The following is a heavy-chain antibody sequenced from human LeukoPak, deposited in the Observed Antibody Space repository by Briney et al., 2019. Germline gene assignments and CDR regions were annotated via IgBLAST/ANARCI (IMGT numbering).Heavy chain of an antibody. V-gene: IGHV3-7*01. J-gene: IGHJ3*02. CDR3: ARENVLYEGDAFDI. Sequence: GGSLRLSCAASGFTFSSYWMSWVRQAPGKGLEWVANIKQDGSEKYYVDSVKGRFTISRDNAKNSLYLQMNSLRAEDTAVYYCARENVLYEGDAFDIWGQGTMVTVSS. CDR1: GFTFSSYW. D-gene: IGHD3-16*01. CDR2: IKQDGSEK.